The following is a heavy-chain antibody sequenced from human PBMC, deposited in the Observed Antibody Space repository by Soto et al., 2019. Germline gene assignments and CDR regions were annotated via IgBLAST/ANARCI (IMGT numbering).Heavy chain of an antibody. D-gene: IGHD3-22*01. CDR3: AGHSGYYYGDY. V-gene: IGHV3-23*01. CDR1: GFTFSSYA. CDR2: ISGSGGST. J-gene: IGHJ4*02. Sequence: GGSLRLSCAASGFTFSSYAMSWVRQAPGKGLEWVSAISGSGGSTYYADSVKGRFTIPRDNSKNTLYLQMNSLRAEDTAVYYCAGHSGYYYGDYWGQGTLVTVSS.